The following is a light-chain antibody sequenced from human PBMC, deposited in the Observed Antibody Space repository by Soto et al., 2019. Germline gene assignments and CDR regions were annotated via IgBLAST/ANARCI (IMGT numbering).Light chain of an antibody. Sequence: QAVVTQPPSVSGAPGQRVTISCTGSSSNIGAGYDVPWYQQFPGTAPKLLIYDNNNRPSGVPDRFSGSKSGTSASLAITGLQAEDEAVYYCQSFESTRSGPVFGRGTQLTVL. CDR2: DNN. J-gene: IGLJ7*01. CDR3: QSFESTRSGPV. V-gene: IGLV1-40*01. CDR1: SSNIGAGYD.